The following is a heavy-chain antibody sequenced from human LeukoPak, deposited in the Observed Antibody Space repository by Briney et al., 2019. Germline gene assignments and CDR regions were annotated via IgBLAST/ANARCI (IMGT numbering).Heavy chain of an antibody. CDR3: ATGRITMVRGVPPRSYYYCMDV. D-gene: IGHD3-10*01. V-gene: IGHV1-24*01. CDR1: GYTLTVLS. CDR2: FDPKDSER. J-gene: IGHJ6*02. Sequence: ASVKVSCKVSGYTLTVLSKHWVRQAHGKGKERKGGFDPKDSERIYAQKFQGRVTMTEDTSTDTAYMELSSLRSEDTAVYYCATGRITMVRGVPPRSYYYCMDVWGQGTTVTVSS.